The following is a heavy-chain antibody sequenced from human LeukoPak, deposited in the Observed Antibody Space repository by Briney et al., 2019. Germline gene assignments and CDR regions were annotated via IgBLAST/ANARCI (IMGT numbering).Heavy chain of an antibody. D-gene: IGHD5-24*01. CDR1: GGTFSGYA. CDR3: ARDATSARDAFDI. V-gene: IGHV1-69*04. J-gene: IGHJ3*02. CDR2: IIPILGIA. Sequence: SVKVSCKASGGTFSGYAISWVRQAPGQGLEWMGKIIPILGIANYAQKFQGRVTITADKSTSTAYMELSSLRSEDTAVYYCARDATSARDAFDIWGHGTMVTVSS.